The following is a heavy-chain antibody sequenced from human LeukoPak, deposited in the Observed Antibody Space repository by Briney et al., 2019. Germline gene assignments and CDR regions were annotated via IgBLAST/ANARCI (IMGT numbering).Heavy chain of an antibody. J-gene: IGHJ4*02. CDR3: ASSSYYYDSSGYHFDY. CDR2: ISSSSSYI. V-gene: IGHV3-21*01. D-gene: IGHD3-22*01. CDR1: GFTFSSYS. Sequence: PGGSLRLSCAASGFTFSSYSMNWVRQAPGKGLEWVSSISSSSSYIYYADSVKGRFTISRDNAKNSLYLQMNSLRAEDTAVYYCASSSYYYDSSGYHFDYWGQGTLVTVSS.